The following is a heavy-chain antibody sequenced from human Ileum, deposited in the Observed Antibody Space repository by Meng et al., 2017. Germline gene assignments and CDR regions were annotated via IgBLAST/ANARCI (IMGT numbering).Heavy chain of an antibody. CDR2: ISGDAKDT. Sequence: EVQLLGSGGDLAQPGGSLRLSCAASGFTFSTYAMSWFRQAPGKGPEWVSAISGDAKDTYYADSVKGRFTVSRDNFKNTVSLQMNSLRVEDAAIYYCVREATWAIFDYWGQGSLVTVSS. CDR3: VREATWAIFDY. V-gene: IGHV3-23*01. CDR1: GFTFSTYA. J-gene: IGHJ4*02. D-gene: IGHD5-24*01.